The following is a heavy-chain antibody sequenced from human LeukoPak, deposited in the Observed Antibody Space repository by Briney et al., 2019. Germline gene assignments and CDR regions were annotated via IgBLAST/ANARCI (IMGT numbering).Heavy chain of an antibody. CDR2: IYPGDSDT. J-gene: IGHJ6*02. Sequence: GESLKISCKGSGYSFASYWIGWVRQMAGKGLEWMGIIYPGDSDTRYSPSFQGQVTISADKSISTAYLQWSSLKASDTAMYYCARRRAYGSGSYYGGYYYYYGMDVWGQGTTVTVSS. D-gene: IGHD3-10*01. CDR1: GYSFASYW. V-gene: IGHV5-51*01. CDR3: ARRRAYGSGSYYGGYYYYYGMDV.